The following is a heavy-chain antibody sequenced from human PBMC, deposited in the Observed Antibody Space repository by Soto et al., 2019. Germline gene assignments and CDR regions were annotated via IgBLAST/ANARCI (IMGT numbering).Heavy chain of an antibody. CDR2: ISYDGSNK. CDR1: GFTFSSYG. J-gene: IGHJ4*02. CDR3: AKDRGYDTTSDLDY. V-gene: IGHV3-30*18. D-gene: IGHD5-12*01. Sequence: QVQLVESGGGVVQPGRSLRLSCAASGFTFSSYGMHWVRQAPGKGLEWVAVISYDGSNKYYADSVKGRFTISRDNSKNTLYLQRNSLRAEDTAVYYCAKDRGYDTTSDLDYWGQGTLVTVSS.